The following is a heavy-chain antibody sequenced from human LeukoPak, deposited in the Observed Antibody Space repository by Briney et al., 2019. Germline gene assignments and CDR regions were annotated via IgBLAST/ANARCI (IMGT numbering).Heavy chain of an antibody. CDR2: IYTSGST. CDR3: ARGRIQLWFQHDAFDI. V-gene: IGHV4-4*07. J-gene: IGHJ3*02. Sequence: SETLSLTCTISGGSISSYYWSWIRQPAGKGLEWIGRIYTSGSTNYNPSLKSRVTISVDTSKNQFSLKLSSVTAADTAVYYCARGRIQLWFQHDAFDIWGQGTMVTVSS. CDR1: GGSISSYY. D-gene: IGHD5-18*01.